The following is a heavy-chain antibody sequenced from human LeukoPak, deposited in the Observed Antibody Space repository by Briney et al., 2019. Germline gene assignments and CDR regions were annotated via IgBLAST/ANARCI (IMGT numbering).Heavy chain of an antibody. CDR1: GFSFNNYE. J-gene: IGHJ3*01. D-gene: IGHD6-19*01. CDR3: AKGLYSSGWYGAFDF. Sequence: PGGSLRLSCEASGFSFNNYEMNWVHQAPGKGLEWVSYISSSGTTIYYADSVRGRFTISRDNAKNSLHLQLNSLRAEDTAVYYCAKGLYSSGWYGAFDFWGQGTMVTVSS. V-gene: IGHV3-48*03. CDR2: ISSSGTTI.